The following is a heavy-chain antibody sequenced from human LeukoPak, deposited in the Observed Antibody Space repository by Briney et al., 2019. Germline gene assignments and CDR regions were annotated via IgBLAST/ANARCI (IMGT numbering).Heavy chain of an antibody. CDR2: IYTSGST. V-gene: IGHV4-4*07. CDR3: ARTLIVGATDY. J-gene: IGHJ4*02. D-gene: IGHD1-26*01. CDR1: GGSISSYY. Sequence: PSETLSLTCTVSGGSISSYYWSWIRQPAGKGLEWIGRIYTSGSTNYNLSLKSRVTISVDTSKNQFSLKLSSVTAADTAVYYCARTLIVGATDYWGQGTLDTVSS.